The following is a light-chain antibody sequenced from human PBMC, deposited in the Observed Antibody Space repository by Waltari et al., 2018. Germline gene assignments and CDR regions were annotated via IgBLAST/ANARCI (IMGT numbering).Light chain of an antibody. J-gene: IGKJ1*01. Sequence: IQLTQSPSSLSASVGDSVTITCRASQGISNYLAWYQVKPGKAPKLLIYAASTLQSWVPSRFSGGGSGTDFTLTTSSLQREDFATYYCEQLNSYQWTFGQGTKVEIK. CDR3: EQLNSYQWT. V-gene: IGKV1-9*01. CDR1: QGISNY. CDR2: AAS.